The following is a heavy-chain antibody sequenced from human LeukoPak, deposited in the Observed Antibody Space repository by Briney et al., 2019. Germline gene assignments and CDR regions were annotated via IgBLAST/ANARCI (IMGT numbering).Heavy chain of an antibody. CDR1: GFTFSSYA. J-gene: IGHJ4*02. V-gene: IGHV3-64*01. Sequence: WGALRLSCAASGFTFSSYAMHWVRQAPGKGLEYVSAISSNGGSTYYANSVKGRFTISRDNSKNTLYLQMGSLRAEDMAVYYCARDYYGSGSYYNVGSFPDYWGQGTLVTVSS. CDR3: ARDYYGSGSYYNVGSFPDY. D-gene: IGHD3-10*01. CDR2: ISSNGGST.